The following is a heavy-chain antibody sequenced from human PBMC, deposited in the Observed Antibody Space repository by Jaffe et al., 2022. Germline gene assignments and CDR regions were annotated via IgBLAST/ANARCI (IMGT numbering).Heavy chain of an antibody. V-gene: IGHV3-9*01. J-gene: IGHJ4*02. CDR1: GFTFDDYA. CDR2: INWNSGNM. Sequence: EVQLVESGGGLVQPGRSLRLSCAASGFTFDDYAMHWVRQAPGKGLEWVSGINWNSGNMAYADSVKGRFTISRDSATNSLYLQMNSLRPEDTALYYCARDQGYSITCPDYWGQGTLVTVSS. CDR3: ARDQGYSITCPDY. D-gene: IGHD5-12*01.